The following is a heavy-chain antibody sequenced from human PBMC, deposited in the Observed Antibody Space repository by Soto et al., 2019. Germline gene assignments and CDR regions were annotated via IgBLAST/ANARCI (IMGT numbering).Heavy chain of an antibody. Sequence: QVQLVQSGAEVKKPGSSVKVSCKASGGTFSSYAISWVRQATGQGLEWMGGIIPIFGTANYAQKYQGRVTMSSDEYTITAYLDMRNLISQAAAAYSWARVRGVDTGTTKQDIDVWSQVTTVTISS. CDR1: GGTFSSYA. CDR2: IIPIFGTA. V-gene: IGHV1-69*01. CDR3: ARVRGVDTGTTKQDIDV. D-gene: IGHD4-17*01. J-gene: IGHJ6*02.